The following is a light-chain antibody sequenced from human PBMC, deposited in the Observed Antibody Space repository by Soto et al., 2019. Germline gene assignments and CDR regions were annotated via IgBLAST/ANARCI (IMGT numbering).Light chain of an antibody. J-gene: IGLJ1*01. CDR3: CSFAGSSTYV. Sequence: QSALTQPASVSGSPGQSITISCTGTSSDVGSYNLVSWYQHHPGKAPKLMIYEGSKRPSGVSNRFSGSKSGNTASLTISGLQAEDEADYYCCSFAGSSTYVFGTCTKVTVL. CDR1: SSDVGSYNL. CDR2: EGS. V-gene: IGLV2-23*01.